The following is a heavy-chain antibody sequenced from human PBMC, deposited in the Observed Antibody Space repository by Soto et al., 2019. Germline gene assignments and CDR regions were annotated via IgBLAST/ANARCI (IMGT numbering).Heavy chain of an antibody. Sequence: EVQLVESGGGLVKPGGSLRVSCAASGFTFSNAWMYWVRQAPGKGPEWVGRIKSKTDGGTTDYNTLMKDRFTISREDSKDTLYLEMISLDINVTAVYYSGTGVAMVRSGDLEYWGQGVLVTVSS. V-gene: IGHV3-15*07. D-gene: IGHD3-10*01. CDR3: GTGVAMVRSGDLEY. CDR1: GFTFSNAW. CDR2: IKSKTDGGTT. J-gene: IGHJ4*02.